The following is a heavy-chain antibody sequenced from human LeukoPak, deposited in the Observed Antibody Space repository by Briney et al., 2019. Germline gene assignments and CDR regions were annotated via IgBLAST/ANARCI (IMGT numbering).Heavy chain of an antibody. D-gene: IGHD6-19*01. CDR3: ARFSYSSGWYFYY. CDR2: INPSGGST. CDR1: GYTFTSYC. J-gene: IGHJ4*02. Sequence: ASVKVSCKASGYTFTSYCMHWVRQAPGQGLEWMGIINPSGGSTSYAQKFQGRVTMTTDTSTSTAYMELRSLRSDDTAVYYCARFSYSSGWYFYYWGQGTLVTVSS. V-gene: IGHV1-46*01.